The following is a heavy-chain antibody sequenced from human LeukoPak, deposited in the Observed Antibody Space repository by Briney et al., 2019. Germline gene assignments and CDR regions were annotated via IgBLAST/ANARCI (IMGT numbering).Heavy chain of an antibody. CDR2: IYYSGST. CDR3: ARAPLQSVVVTTPHYWYFDL. CDR1: GGSISYYY. D-gene: IGHD2-21*02. V-gene: IGHV4-59*01. Sequence: PSETLSLTCTVSGGSISYYYLSWIRQPPGKGLEWIGYIYYSGSTSYNPSLKSRLIISVDTSKNQFSLKLSSVTAADTAVYYCARAPLQSVVVTTPHYWYFDLWGRGTLITVSS. J-gene: IGHJ2*01.